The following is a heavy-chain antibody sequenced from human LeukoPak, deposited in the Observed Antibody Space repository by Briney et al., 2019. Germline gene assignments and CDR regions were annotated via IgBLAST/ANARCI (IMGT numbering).Heavy chain of an antibody. Sequence: SETLSLTCTVSGGSLRRYYWSWIRQPPGKPLEWIGYIYYSGGTNYNPSLKSRVTISVDTSKNQFSLKLRSVTAADTALYYCARVDDWNALEFWGQGTLVTVSS. CDR2: IYYSGGT. CDR3: ARVDDWNALEF. J-gene: IGHJ4*02. D-gene: IGHD1-1*01. CDR1: GGSLRRYY. V-gene: IGHV4-59*01.